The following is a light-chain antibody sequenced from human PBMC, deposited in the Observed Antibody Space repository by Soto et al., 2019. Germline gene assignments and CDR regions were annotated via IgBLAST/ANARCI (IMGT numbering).Light chain of an antibody. CDR2: DVS. CDR1: SSDVGTYNY. V-gene: IGLV2-14*01. Sequence: QSALTQPASVSGSPGQSITISCTGTSSDVGTYNYVSWYQHRPGKAPKLMIYDVSYRPSGVSNRFSGSKSANTASLTISGLQAEDEADYYHSSYTTSNYPLFGGGTQLTVL. CDR3: SSYTTSNYPL. J-gene: IGLJ3*02.